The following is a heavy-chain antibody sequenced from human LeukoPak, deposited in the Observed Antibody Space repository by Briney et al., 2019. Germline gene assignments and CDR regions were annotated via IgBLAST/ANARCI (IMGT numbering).Heavy chain of an antibody. CDR3: ARILYSGLDAFDI. CDR1: GDSVSTFY. D-gene: IGHD5-12*01. Sequence: SETLSLTCTVSGDSVSTFYWSWIRQPPGKGLEWIGCIYNSGSTSYNPSLKSRVTISVDTSKNQFSLRLSSVTAADTAVYYCARILYSGLDAFDIWGQGTMATVSS. CDR2: IYNSGST. J-gene: IGHJ3*02. V-gene: IGHV4-59*02.